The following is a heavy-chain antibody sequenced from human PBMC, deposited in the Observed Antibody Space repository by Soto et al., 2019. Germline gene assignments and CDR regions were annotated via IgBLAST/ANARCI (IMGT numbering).Heavy chain of an antibody. V-gene: IGHV3-33*01. D-gene: IGHD3-3*01. Sequence: SLRLSCAASGFTFSSYGMHWVRQAPGKGLEWVAVIWYDGSNKYYADSVKGRFTISRDNSKNTLYLQMNSLRAEDTAVYYCAREGGYTYYDFWSGPNGYYYGMDVWGQGTTVTVSS. J-gene: IGHJ6*02. CDR2: IWYDGSNK. CDR3: AREGGYTYYDFWSGPNGYYYGMDV. CDR1: GFTFSSYG.